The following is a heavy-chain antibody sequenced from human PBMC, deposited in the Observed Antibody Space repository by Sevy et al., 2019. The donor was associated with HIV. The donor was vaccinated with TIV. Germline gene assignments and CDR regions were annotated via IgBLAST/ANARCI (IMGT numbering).Heavy chain of an antibody. CDR2: TGKKADGYTT. J-gene: IGHJ4*02. Sequence: GGSLRLSCVASGFTFSDHYMEWVRQAPGKGLEWVGRTGKKADGYTTEYDASVKGRFTISSDESKNSLYVQMNSLKAEDTAVYYCATDAGIAAAGRVFDYWVQGTLVTVSS. CDR3: ATDAGIAAAGRVFDY. D-gene: IGHD6-13*01. CDR1: GFTFSDHY. V-gene: IGHV3-72*01.